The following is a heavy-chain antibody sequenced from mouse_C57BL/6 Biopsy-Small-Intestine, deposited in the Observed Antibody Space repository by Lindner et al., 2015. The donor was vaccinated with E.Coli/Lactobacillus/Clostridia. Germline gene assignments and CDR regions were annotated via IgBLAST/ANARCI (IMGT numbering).Heavy chain of an antibody. CDR1: GFNIKDYY. CDR2: IDPEDGET. J-gene: IGHJ4*01. D-gene: IGHD1-1*01. V-gene: IGHV14-2*01. CDR3: ASSYYYGSSYYAMDY. Sequence: VQLQESGAELVKPGASVKLSRTASGFNIKDYYMHWVKQRTEQGLEWIGRIDPEDGETKYAPKFQGKATITVDTSSNTAYLQLSSLTSEDTAVYYCASSYYYGSSYYAMDYWGQGTSVTVSS.